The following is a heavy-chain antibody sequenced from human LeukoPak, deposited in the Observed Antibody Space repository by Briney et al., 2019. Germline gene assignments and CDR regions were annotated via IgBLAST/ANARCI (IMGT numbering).Heavy chain of an antibody. CDR1: GYTFTSYY. CDR2: INPSGGST. J-gene: IGHJ6*03. V-gene: IGHV1-46*01. D-gene: IGHD6-19*01. CDR3: ARDAIAVAYYYYYYMDV. Sequence: ASVKVSCKASGYTFTSYYMHWVRQAPGQGLEWMGIINPSGGSTSYAQKFQGRVTMTRDMSTSTVYMELSSLRSEDTAVYYCARDAIAVAYYYYYYMDVWGKGTTVTVSS.